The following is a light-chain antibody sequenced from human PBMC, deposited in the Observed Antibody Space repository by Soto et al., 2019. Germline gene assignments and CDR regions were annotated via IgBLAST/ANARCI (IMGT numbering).Light chain of an antibody. V-gene: IGKV3-20*01. CDR1: QSVSSSS. Sequence: EIVLTQSPGTLSLSPGERATLSCRASQSVSSSSLAWYQQKPGQAPRLLIFGASSRATGVPDRFSGSGSGTDFTLTISRLEPEDFAVYYCQQYDSSPLTFGGGTKVDIK. CDR2: GAS. J-gene: IGKJ4*01. CDR3: QQYDSSPLT.